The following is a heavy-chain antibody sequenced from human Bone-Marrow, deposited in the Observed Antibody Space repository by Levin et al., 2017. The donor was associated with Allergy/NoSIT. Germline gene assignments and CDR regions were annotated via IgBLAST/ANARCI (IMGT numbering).Heavy chain of an antibody. D-gene: IGHD2-21*02. CDR2: INGRGTYT. Sequence: LSLTCAGSGFTFNNYAMNWVRQAPGKGLEWVAYINGRGTYTDYAESVKGRFSISRDNSRNTLYLQINSLRAEDTALYYCARLMYGDDAFDYWGQGTVVAVSS. J-gene: IGHJ4*02. V-gene: IGHV3-23*01. CDR3: ARLMYGDDAFDY. CDR1: GFTFNNYA.